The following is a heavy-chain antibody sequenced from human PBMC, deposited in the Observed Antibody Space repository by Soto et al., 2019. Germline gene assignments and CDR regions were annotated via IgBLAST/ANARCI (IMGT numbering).Heavy chain of an antibody. CDR1: GYTFTSYG. CDR2: ISPYSGST. Sequence: ASVKVCCKASGYTFTSYGISWVRQAPGQGLEWMGWISPYSGSTNYAQKVQGRVTMTRDTSISTAYMELSRLRSDDTAVYYCARDSYYGSGSYYRPKAYYFDYWGQGTLVTVSS. CDR3: ARDSYYGSGSYYRPKAYYFDY. D-gene: IGHD3-10*01. J-gene: IGHJ4*02. V-gene: IGHV1-18*01.